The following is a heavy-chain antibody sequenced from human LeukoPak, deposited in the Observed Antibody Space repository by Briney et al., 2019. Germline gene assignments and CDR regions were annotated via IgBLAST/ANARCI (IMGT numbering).Heavy chain of an antibody. CDR1: GFTFSTYA. CDR2: FSGRGGST. CDR3: AKCPNYYDSSGLDY. J-gene: IGHJ4*02. D-gene: IGHD3-22*01. V-gene: IGHV3-23*01. Sequence: GGSLRLSCAASGFTFSTYAVSWVRQAPGKGLECVSGFSGRGGSTYYSDSVKGRFTISRDNSKNTLYLQMNSLRAEDTAVYYCAKCPNYYDSSGLDYWGQGTLVTVSS.